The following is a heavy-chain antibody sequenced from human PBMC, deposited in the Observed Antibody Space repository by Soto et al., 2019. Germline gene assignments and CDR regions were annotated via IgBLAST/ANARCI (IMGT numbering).Heavy chain of an antibody. Sequence: ASVKVSCKASGYTFTSYYMHWVRQAPGQGLEWMGIINPSGGSTSYAQKFQGRVNMTRDTSTSTVYMELSSLRSEDTAVYYCARVGRSATHTYDYGMDVCGEGTTVTVSS. J-gene: IGHJ6*02. CDR3: ARVGRSATHTYDYGMDV. CDR1: GYTFTSYY. CDR2: INPSGGST. V-gene: IGHV1-46*01.